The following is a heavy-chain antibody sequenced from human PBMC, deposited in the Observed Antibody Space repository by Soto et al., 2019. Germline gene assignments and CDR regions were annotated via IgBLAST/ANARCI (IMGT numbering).Heavy chain of an antibody. D-gene: IGHD2-2*01. CDR1: GYTFTSYY. V-gene: IGHV1-46*01. CDR2: INPSGGST. J-gene: IGHJ4*02. Sequence: PSVKVSCKASGYTFTSYYMHWVRQAPGQGLEWMGIINPSGGSTSYAQKFQGRVTMTRDTSTSTVYMELSSLRSEDTAVYYCASLGRYCSSTSCPDYWGQGTLVTVSS. CDR3: ASLGRYCSSTSCPDY.